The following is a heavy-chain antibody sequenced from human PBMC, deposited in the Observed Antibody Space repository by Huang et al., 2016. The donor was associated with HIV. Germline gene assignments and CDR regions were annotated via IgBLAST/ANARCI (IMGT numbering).Heavy chain of an antibody. CDR1: GFTFSDYD. D-gene: IGHD1-26*01. V-gene: IGHV3-11*01. CDR3: ARSSGELGAPHN. Sequence: QVQLVESGGGLVKPGGSLRLSCAASGFTFSDYDMSWIRQAPGKRREWVSYSSSSGSYIYYTDSVKGRFTISRDNAKNSLYLQMNSLGAEDTAVYYCARSSGELGAPHNWGQGTLVTVSS. CDR2: SSSSGSYI. J-gene: IGHJ4*02.